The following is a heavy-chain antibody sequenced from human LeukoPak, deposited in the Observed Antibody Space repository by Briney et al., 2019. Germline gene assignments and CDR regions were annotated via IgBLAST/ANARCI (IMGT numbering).Heavy chain of an antibody. CDR1: GYTFTSYD. V-gene: IGHV1-8*01. CDR3: ARSRPYGSGSYYRGVDY. J-gene: IGHJ4*02. D-gene: IGHD3-10*01. CDR2: MNPNSGNT. Sequence: ASVKVSCKASGYTFTSYDLNWVRQATGQGLEWMGWMNPNSGNTGYAQKFQGRVTMTRTTSISTAYMELSSLRSEDTAVYYCARSRPYGSGSYYRGVDYWGQGTLVTVSS.